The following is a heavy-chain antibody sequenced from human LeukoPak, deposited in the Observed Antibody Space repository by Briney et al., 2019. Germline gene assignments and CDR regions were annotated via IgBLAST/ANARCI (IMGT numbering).Heavy chain of an antibody. V-gene: IGHV3-7*01. CDR2: IKQDGSEK. CDR3: ARDADTAMGPYFDY. CDR1: GFTFSSYW. D-gene: IGHD5-18*01. J-gene: IGHJ4*02. Sequence: GGSLRLSCAASGFTFSSYWMSWVRQAPGKGLKWVANIKQDGSEKYYVDSVKGRFTISRDNAKNSLYLQMNSLRAEATAVYYCARDADTAMGPYFDYWGQGTLVTVSS.